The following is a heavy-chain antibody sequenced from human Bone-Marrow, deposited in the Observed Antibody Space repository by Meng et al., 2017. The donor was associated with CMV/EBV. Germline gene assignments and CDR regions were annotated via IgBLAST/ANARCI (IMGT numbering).Heavy chain of an antibody. J-gene: IGHJ5*02. D-gene: IGHD6-13*01. Sequence: ESLKISCTVSGGSVSSGSYYWSWIRQPPGKGLEWIGYIYYSGSTNYNPSLKSRVTISVDTSKNQFSLKLSSVTAADTAVYYCARAASSSPGWFDPWGQGTLVTVSS. V-gene: IGHV4-61*01. CDR2: IYYSGST. CDR3: ARAASSSPGWFDP. CDR1: GGSVSSGSYY.